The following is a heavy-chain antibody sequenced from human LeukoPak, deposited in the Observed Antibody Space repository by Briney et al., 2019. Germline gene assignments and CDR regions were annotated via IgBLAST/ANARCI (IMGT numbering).Heavy chain of an antibody. CDR1: GGSISSGSYY. D-gene: IGHD2-2*01. CDR3: ARATVVPAAMLHYFDY. V-gene: IGHV4-61*02. Sequence: ASETLSLTCTVSGGSISSGSYYWSWIRQPAGKGLEWIGRIYTSGSTNYNPSLKSRVTISVDTSKNQFSLKLSSVTAADTAVYYCARATVVPAAMLHYFDYWGQGTLVTVSS. CDR2: IYTSGST. J-gene: IGHJ4*02.